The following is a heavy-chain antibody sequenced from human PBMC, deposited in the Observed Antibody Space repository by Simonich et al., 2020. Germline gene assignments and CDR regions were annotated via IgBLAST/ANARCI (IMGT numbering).Heavy chain of an antibody. J-gene: IGHJ3*02. CDR2: IWNYGRNK. V-gene: IGHV3-33*01. CDR3: ARGLGAGWRDAFDI. Sequence: QVQLVESGGGVVQPGRSMRLSCAASGFTFSSYGMHWARKAPGNVRVWVGVIWNYGRNKYVADSVKGLITISRDKSKKTLYLQMNSLRAEDTAVYYCARGLGAGWRDAFDIWGQGTMVTVSS. D-gene: IGHD6-19*01. CDR1: GFTFSSYG.